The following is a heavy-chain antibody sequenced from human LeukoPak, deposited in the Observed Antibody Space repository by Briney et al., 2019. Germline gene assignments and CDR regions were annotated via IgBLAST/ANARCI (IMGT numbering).Heavy chain of an antibody. J-gene: IGHJ4*02. D-gene: IGHD1-26*01. CDR2: VHLSGAT. CDR3: TRESGAFSPFGF. V-gene: IGHV4-4*02. Sequence: PSGTLSLTCGVSGGPIITTNWWGCVRQPPGKGREWIGEVHLSGATNYNPSLAGRSTMSIDSSKNQLSLELTSVTAADTAMYYCTRESGAFSPFGFWGQGTLVTVSS. CDR1: GGPIITTNW.